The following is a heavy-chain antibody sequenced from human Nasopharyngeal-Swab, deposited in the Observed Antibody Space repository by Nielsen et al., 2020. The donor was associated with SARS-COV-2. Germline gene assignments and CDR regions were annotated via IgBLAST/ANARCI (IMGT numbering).Heavy chain of an antibody. J-gene: IGHJ3*01. CDR3: TKTPAYSSSWWDAFDV. Sequence: GESLKISCVASGFSFSDSGIHWVRQGFGKGLEWVGRIRTKPNSYETTYAASVKGRFTISRDDSKNTAYLQMDSLKTDDTAIYYCTKTPAYSSSWWDAFDVWGQGTMVTFSS. CDR1: GFSFSDSG. CDR2: IRTKPNSYET. D-gene: IGHD6-13*01. V-gene: IGHV3-73*01.